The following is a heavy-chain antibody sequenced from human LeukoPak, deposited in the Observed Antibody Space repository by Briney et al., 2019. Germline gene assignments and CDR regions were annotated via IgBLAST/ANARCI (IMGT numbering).Heavy chain of an antibody. Sequence: GGSLRLSCTVSGFSFGDYAMSWVRQAPGKGLEWVGFIRSKAYGGTTEYAASVKGRFTISRDDSKRIAYLQMNSLKTEDTAVYSCTRTFAVAGIPSPGYWGQGTLVAVSS. CDR2: IRSKAYGGTT. V-gene: IGHV3-49*04. D-gene: IGHD6-19*01. CDR1: GFSFGDYA. J-gene: IGHJ1*01. CDR3: TRTFAVAGIPSPGY.